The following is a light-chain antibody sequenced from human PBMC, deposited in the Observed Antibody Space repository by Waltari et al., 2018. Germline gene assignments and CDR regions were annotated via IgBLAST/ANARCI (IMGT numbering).Light chain of an antibody. CDR2: DAS. CDR1: QTISEW. J-gene: IGKJ2*01. CDR3: QQYNSNHT. Sequence: DIQMTQSPSTLSASVGDRVTITCRASQTISEWFAWYQQKPGEAPRLLIYDASTLGSGVPSRFSGSGSGTEFNLTITSLQPDDFATYYCQQYNSNHTFG. V-gene: IGKV1-5*01.